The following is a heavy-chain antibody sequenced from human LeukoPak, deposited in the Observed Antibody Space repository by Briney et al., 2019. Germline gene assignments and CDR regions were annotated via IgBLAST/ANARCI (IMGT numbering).Heavy chain of an antibody. CDR2: IYYIGST. Sequence: SETLSLTCTVSGGSISSYYWSWIRQPPGKGLEWIGYIYYIGSTNYNPSLKSRVTISVDTSKNQFSLKLSSVTAADTAVYYCARGLYGDYAFDYWGQGTLVTVSS. CDR1: GGSISSYY. J-gene: IGHJ4*02. D-gene: IGHD4-17*01. V-gene: IGHV4-59*01. CDR3: ARGLYGDYAFDY.